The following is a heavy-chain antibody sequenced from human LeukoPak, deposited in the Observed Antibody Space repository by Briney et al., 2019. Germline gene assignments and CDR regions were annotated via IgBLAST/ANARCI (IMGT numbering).Heavy chain of an antibody. D-gene: IGHD2-2*01. CDR2: IYPGDSDT. Sequence: GESLKISCKASGYSFTTYWIGWVRQMPGKGPEWMGIIYPGDSDTRYSPSFQGQVTVSVDKSITTAYLQWSSLKASDTAMYYCVRREYCSTTSCSACFDYWGQGTLVTVSS. CDR1: GYSFTTYW. V-gene: IGHV5-51*01. CDR3: VRREYCSTTSCSACFDY. J-gene: IGHJ4*02.